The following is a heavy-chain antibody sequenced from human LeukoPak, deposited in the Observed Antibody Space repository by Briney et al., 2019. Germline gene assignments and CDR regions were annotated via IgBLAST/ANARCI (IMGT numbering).Heavy chain of an antibody. J-gene: IGHJ6*02. D-gene: IGHD6-13*01. CDR1: GFTFSSYA. CDR2: ISGSGGST. Sequence: PGGSLRLSCAASGFTFSSYAMSWVRQAPGKGLEWVSAISGSGGSTYYADSVKGRFTISRDNSKNTLYLQMNSLRAEDTAVYYCAKERVGYSSSWYDYYYGMDVWGQGTTVTVSS. V-gene: IGHV3-23*01. CDR3: AKERVGYSSSWYDYYYGMDV.